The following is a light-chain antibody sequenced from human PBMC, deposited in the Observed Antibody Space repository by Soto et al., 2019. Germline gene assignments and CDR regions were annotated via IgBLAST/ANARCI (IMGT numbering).Light chain of an antibody. J-gene: IGKJ5*01. CDR1: QGISSY. CDR3: QQLNSYPT. Sequence: IQLTQSPSSLSASVGDRVTITCRASQGISSYLALYQQKPGKAPKLLIYAASTLRSGVPSRFSGSGSGTDFTLTISSLQPEDFATYYCQQLNSYPTFGQGTRLEIK. CDR2: AAS. V-gene: IGKV1-9*01.